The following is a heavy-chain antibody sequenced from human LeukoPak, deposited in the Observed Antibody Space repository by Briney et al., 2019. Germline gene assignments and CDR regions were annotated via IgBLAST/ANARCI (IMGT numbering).Heavy chain of an antibody. J-gene: IGHJ6*03. CDR1: GFTFSSYG. D-gene: IGHD5-18*01. V-gene: IGHV3-23*01. CDR3: ARGYSYGPNYMDV. CDR2: ISGSGGST. Sequence: GGSLRLSCAASGFTFSSYGMSWVRQAPGKGLEWVSAISGSGGSTYYADSVKGRFTISRDNAKNSLYLQMNSLRAEDTAVYYCARGYSYGPNYMDVWGKGTTVTVSS.